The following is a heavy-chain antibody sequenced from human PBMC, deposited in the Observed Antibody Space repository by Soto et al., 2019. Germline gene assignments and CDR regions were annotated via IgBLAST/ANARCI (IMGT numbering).Heavy chain of an antibody. V-gene: IGHV3-74*01. CDR3: ARDFGEVGATAVYDI. CDR2: INGDGSDT. D-gene: IGHD1-26*01. J-gene: IGHJ3*02. CDR1: GFSFSLYW. Sequence: GGSLRLSCAASGFSFSLYWMHWVRQAPGKGLVWVSRINGDGSDTSYGDSVKGRFTTSRDNAKNTLYLHMNSLGAEDTAVYYCARDFGEVGATAVYDIWGQGTMVTVSS.